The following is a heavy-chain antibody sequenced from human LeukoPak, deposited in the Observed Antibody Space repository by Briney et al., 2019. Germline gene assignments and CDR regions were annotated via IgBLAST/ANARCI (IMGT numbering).Heavy chain of an antibody. Sequence: SETLSLTCTVSGGSISSSSYYWGWIRQPPGKGLEWIGTIYYSGSTYYNPSLKSRVTISVDTSKNQFSLKLSSVTAADTAVYYCARGRYYGSGSDDAFDIWGQGTMVTVSS. CDR3: ARGRYYGSGSDDAFDI. V-gene: IGHV4-39*07. CDR1: GGSISSSSYY. CDR2: IYYSGST. J-gene: IGHJ3*02. D-gene: IGHD3-10*01.